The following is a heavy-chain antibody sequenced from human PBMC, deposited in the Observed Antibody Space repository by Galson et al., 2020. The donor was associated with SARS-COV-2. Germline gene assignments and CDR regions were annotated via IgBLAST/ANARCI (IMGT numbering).Heavy chain of an antibody. CDR3: ARERLLSSGQDY. J-gene: IGHJ4*02. Sequence: GESLKISCAASGFTFSSYAMHWVRQAPGKGLEWVAVRSYDGSNKYYADSVKGRFTISRDNSKNTLYLQMNSLRAEDTAVYYCARERLLSSGQDYWGQGTLVTVSS. V-gene: IGHV3-30*04. D-gene: IGHD6-19*01. CDR2: RSYDGSNK. CDR1: GFTFSSYA.